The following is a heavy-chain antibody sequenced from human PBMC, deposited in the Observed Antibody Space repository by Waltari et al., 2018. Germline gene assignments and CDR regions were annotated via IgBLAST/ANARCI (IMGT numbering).Heavy chain of an antibody. CDR3: ARAPYPLDYGDYSWFDP. J-gene: IGHJ5*02. Sequence: QVQLVQSGAEVKKPGSSVKVSCKASGGTFSSYAISWVRQAPGQGLEWMGGIIPIFGTANYAQKFQGRVTITADESTSTAYMELSSLRSEDTAVYYCARAPYPLDYGDYSWFDPWGQGTLVTVSS. D-gene: IGHD4-17*01. V-gene: IGHV1-69*01. CDR2: IIPIFGTA. CDR1: GGTFSSYA.